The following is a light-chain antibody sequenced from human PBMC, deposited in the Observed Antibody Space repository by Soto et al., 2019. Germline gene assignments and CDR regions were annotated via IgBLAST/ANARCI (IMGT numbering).Light chain of an antibody. CDR2: DVS. CDR1: SSDVGGYDF. CDR3: CSYAGTYTLV. V-gene: IGLV2-11*01. Sequence: QSVLTQPRSVSGSPGQSVTISCTRSSSDVGGYDFVSWYQQHPGKAPKLMISDVSERPSGVPDRFSGSKSANTASLTISGLQAEDEADYYCCSYAGTYTLVFGGGTKLTVL. J-gene: IGLJ3*02.